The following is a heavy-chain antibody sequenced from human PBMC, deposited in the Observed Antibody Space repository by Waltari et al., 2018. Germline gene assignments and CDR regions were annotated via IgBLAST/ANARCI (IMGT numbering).Heavy chain of an antibody. V-gene: IGHV3-23*01. D-gene: IGHD6-13*01. CDR3: VIRSRAADGKGYFDY. Sequence: EVQLLESGGGLVQPGGSLRLSCAASVFTFSSYAMSWVRQASGKGLDWVSLISGSGGNTYYADSVKGRFTISRDNSKNTLYLQMNSLRVDDTAVYYCVIRSRAADGKGYFDYWGQGTQVTVSS. CDR1: VFTFSSYA. J-gene: IGHJ4*02. CDR2: ISGSGGNT.